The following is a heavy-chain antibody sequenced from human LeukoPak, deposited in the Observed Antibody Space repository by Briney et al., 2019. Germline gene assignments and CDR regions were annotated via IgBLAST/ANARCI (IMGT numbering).Heavy chain of an antibody. CDR2: IYYHENT. V-gene: IGHV4-39*02. J-gene: IGHJ4*02. D-gene: IGHD2-21*02. Sequence: SETLSLTCTVSGGSISSSSDYWGWIRQAPGKGLEWIGSIYYHENTYYNSSLKSRVTISVDTSKNQFSLKLSSVTAADTAVYYCARESTAYCGGDCYFYYWGQGTLVTVSS. CDR1: GGSISSSSDY. CDR3: ARESTAYCGGDCYFYY.